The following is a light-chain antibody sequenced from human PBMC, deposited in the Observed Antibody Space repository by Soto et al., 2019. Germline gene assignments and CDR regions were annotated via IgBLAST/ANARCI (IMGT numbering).Light chain of an antibody. V-gene: IGKV1-39*01. CDR1: QSISSY. CDR2: AAS. CDR3: QQSYSTLRT. J-gene: IGKJ1*01. Sequence: IQMTQSPASQSASVGDRVTITCRASQSISSYLNWYQQKPGKAPKLLIYAASSLQSGVPSRFSGSGSGTDFTLTISSLQPEDFATYYCQQSYSTLRTFGQGTKVDIK.